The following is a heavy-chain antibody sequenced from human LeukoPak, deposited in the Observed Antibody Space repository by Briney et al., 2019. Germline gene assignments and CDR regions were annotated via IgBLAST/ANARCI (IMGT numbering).Heavy chain of an antibody. Sequence: ASVTVSCKASGYTFTIYGISWVRQAPGQGLEWMGWISAYNGNTNYAQKLQGRVTMTTDTSTSTAYMELRSLRSDDTAVYYCARDSCSGGSCYHKYYYYGMDVWGQGTTVTVSS. V-gene: IGHV1-18*01. D-gene: IGHD2-15*01. CDR2: ISAYNGNT. CDR3: ARDSCSGGSCYHKYYYYGMDV. CDR1: GYTFTIYG. J-gene: IGHJ6*02.